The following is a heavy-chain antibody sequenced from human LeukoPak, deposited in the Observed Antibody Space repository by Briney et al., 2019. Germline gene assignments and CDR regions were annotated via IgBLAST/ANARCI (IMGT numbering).Heavy chain of an antibody. CDR3: AREKVEETYYYYMDV. J-gene: IGHJ6*03. V-gene: IGHV4-39*07. CDR2: IYYSGST. Sequence: PSETLSLTCTVSGGSISSSSYYWGWIRQPPGKGLEWIGSIYYSGSTYYNPSLKSRVTISVDTSKNQFSLKLSSVTAADTAVYYCAREKVEETYYYYMDVWGKGTTVTVSS. CDR1: GGSISSSSYY.